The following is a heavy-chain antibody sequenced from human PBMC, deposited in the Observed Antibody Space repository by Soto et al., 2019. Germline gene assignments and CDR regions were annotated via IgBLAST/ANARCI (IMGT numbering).Heavy chain of an antibody. D-gene: IGHD2-15*01. J-gene: IGHJ4*02. CDR2: INSDGSST. V-gene: IGHV3-74*01. Sequence: EVQLVESGGGLVQPGGSLRLSCAASGFTFSSYWMHWVRQAPGKGLVWVSRINSDGSSTSYADSVKGRFTISRDNAKNTLYLQMSSLRAEDTAVYYCVRTSLVVAAATREDYWGQRTLVTVSS. CDR3: VRTSLVVAAATREDY. CDR1: GFTFSSYW.